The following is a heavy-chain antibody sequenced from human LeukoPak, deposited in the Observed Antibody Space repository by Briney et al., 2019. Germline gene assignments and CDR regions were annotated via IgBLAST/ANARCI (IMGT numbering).Heavy chain of an antibody. Sequence: GGSLRLSCAASGFTFSSYGMHWVRQAPGKGLEWVAVIWYDGSNKYYADSVKGRFTISRDNSKNTLYLQMNSLKTEDTAVYYCTSHRVVPAAMPVDYWGQGTLVTVSS. J-gene: IGHJ4*02. CDR3: TSHRVVPAAMPVDY. V-gene: IGHV3-33*01. CDR1: GFTFSSYG. CDR2: IWYDGSNK. D-gene: IGHD2-2*01.